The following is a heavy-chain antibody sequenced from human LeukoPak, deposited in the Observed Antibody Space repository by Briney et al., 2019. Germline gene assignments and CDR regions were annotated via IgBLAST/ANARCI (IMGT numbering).Heavy chain of an antibody. CDR2: IYYSGST. CDR3: ARGAVTITPPRGGDGMDV. J-gene: IGHJ6*02. Sequence: PSQTLSLTCTVSGGSISSGGYYWSWIRQHPGKGLEWIGYIYYSGSTYYNPSLKSRVTISVDTSKNQFSLKLSSVTAADTAVYYCARGAVTITPPRGGDGMDVWGQGTTVTVSS. V-gene: IGHV4-31*03. CDR1: GGSISSGGYY. D-gene: IGHD4-17*01.